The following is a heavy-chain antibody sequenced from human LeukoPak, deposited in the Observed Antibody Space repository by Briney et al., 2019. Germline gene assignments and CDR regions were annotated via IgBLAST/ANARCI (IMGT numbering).Heavy chain of an antibody. CDR2: IIPIFCTA. CDR1: GGTFSSYA. J-gene: IGHJ4*02. V-gene: IGHV1-69*05. D-gene: IGHD2-2*01. CDR3: AIVPAARYYFDY. Sequence: SVKVSYKASGGTFSSYAISWVRQAPGQGLEWMGGIIPIFCTANYAQKFQGRVTITTDESTSTAYMELSSLRSEDTAVYYCAIVPAARYYFDYWGQGTLVTVSS.